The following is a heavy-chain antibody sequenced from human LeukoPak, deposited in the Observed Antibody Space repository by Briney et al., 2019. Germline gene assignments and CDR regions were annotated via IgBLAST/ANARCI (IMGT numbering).Heavy chain of an antibody. CDR2: IYYSGIT. Sequence: KPSETLSLICTVSGVSISSISYYWGWIRQPPGKGLEWIGSIYYSGITYYNPSLKSRVTISVDTSKNQFSLNLRSLTAADTALYFCARGPMRAWFDPWGQGTLVIVSS. J-gene: IGHJ5*02. V-gene: IGHV4-39*07. CDR1: GVSISSISYY. CDR3: ARGPMRAWFDP.